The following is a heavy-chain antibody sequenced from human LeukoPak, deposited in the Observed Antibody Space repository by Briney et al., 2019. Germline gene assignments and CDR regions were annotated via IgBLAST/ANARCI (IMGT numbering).Heavy chain of an antibody. CDR2: ISGSGGST. J-gene: IGHJ4*02. Sequence: GGSLRLSCAASGFTFSSYAMSWVRQAPGKGLEWVSAISGSGGSTYYADSVKGRFTISRDNSKNTLYLQMNSLRAEDTAVYYCAKDLPVLGTPRYYFDYWGQGTLVTVSS. D-gene: IGHD1-14*01. CDR3: AKDLPVLGTPRYYFDY. V-gene: IGHV3-23*01. CDR1: GFTFSSYA.